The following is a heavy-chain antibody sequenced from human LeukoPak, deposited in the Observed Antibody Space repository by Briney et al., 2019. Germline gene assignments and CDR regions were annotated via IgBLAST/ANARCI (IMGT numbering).Heavy chain of an antibody. D-gene: IGHD3-22*01. CDR1: GGSISSGSYY. CDR2: IYTSGST. Sequence: PSETLSLTCTVSGGSISSGSYYWSWIRQPAGKGLEWIGRIYTSGSTNYNPSLKSRVTMSVDTSKNQFSLKLSSVTAADTAVYYCARDSSGYYHWFDPWGQGTLVTVSS. J-gene: IGHJ5*02. CDR3: ARDSSGYYHWFDP. V-gene: IGHV4-61*02.